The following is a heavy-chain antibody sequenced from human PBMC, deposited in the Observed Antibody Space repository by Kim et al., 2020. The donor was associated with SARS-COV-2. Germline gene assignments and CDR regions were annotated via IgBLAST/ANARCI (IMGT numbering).Heavy chain of an antibody. CDR2: IYYSGST. V-gene: IGHV4-61*01. CDR3: ASQKDSSIQLGYWYFDL. Sequence: SETLSLTCTVSGGSVSSGSYYWSWIRQPPGKGLEWIGYIYYSGSTNYNPSLKSRVTISVDTSKNQFSLKLSSVTAADTAVYYCASQKDSSIQLGYWYFDLWGRGTLVTVSS. J-gene: IGHJ2*01. CDR1: GGSVSSGSYY. D-gene: IGHD3-22*01.